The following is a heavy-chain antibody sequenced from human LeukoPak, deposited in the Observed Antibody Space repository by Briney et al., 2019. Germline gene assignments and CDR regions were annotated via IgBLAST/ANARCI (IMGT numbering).Heavy chain of an antibody. D-gene: IGHD2-2*01. Sequence: PSETLSLTCTVSGGSISSYYWSWIRQPPGKGLEWIGYIYYSGSTNYNPSLKGRVTISVDTSKNQFSLKPSSVTAADTAVYYCARAPRDCSSTSCYARSFDYWGQGTLVTVSS. CDR3: ARAPRDCSSTSCYARSFDY. V-gene: IGHV4-59*01. CDR1: GGSISSYY. J-gene: IGHJ4*02. CDR2: IYYSGST.